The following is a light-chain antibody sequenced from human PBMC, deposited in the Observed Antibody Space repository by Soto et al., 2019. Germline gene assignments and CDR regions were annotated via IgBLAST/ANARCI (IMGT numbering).Light chain of an antibody. Sequence: EIVLTQSPATLSLSPGERATLSCRASQSVSSYLAWYQQKPGQAPRLLIYDASNRATDIPARFSGSGSGTDFTLTISSLESEDLGVYYCQQRGKWPRTFGQGTKLEIK. CDR2: DAS. V-gene: IGKV3-11*01. J-gene: IGKJ2*01. CDR3: QQRGKWPRT. CDR1: QSVSSY.